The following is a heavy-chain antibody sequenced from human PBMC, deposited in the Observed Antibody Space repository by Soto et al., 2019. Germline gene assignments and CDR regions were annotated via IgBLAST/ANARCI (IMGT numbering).Heavy chain of an antibody. V-gene: IGHV4-39*01. Sequence: SETLSLTCTVSGGSISSSSYYWGWIRQPPGKGLEWIGSIYYSGSTYYNPSLKSRVTISVDTSKNQFSLKLSSVTAADTAVYYCARRLYKSGAFDIWGQGTMVTVSS. CDR2: IYYSGST. J-gene: IGHJ3*02. CDR3: ARRLYKSGAFDI. CDR1: GGSISSSSYY. D-gene: IGHD3-10*01.